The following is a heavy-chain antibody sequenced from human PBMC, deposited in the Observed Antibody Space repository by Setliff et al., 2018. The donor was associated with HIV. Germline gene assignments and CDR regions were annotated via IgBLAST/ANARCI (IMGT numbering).Heavy chain of an antibody. CDR1: GGSFSGFY. J-gene: IGHJ5*02. V-gene: IGHV4-34*01. CDR2: INHSGNT. CDR3: ARRSDWFDP. Sequence: SETLSLTCDVYGGSFSGFYWTWIRQPPGKGLEWIGEINHSGNTNYNPSLNSRVTISVDTSKNQFSLKLASVTAADTAVYFCARRSDWFDPWGQGTLVTVSS.